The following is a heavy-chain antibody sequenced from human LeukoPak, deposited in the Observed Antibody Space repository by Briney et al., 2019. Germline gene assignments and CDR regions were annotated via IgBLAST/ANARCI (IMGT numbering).Heavy chain of an antibody. V-gene: IGHV4-39*01. D-gene: IGHD2-8*01. Sequence: SETLSLTCTVSGGSISSSSYYWGWIRQPPGKGLEWIGSIYYSGSTYYNPSLKSRVTISVDTSKNQFSLKLSSVTAADTAVYYCATGKGSPEMGSSIYFDYWGQRTLVTVSS. J-gene: IGHJ4*02. CDR2: IYYSGST. CDR3: ATGKGSPEMGSSIYFDY. CDR1: GGSISSSSYY.